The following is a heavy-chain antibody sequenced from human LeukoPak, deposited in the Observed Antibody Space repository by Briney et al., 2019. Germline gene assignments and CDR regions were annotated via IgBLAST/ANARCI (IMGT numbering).Heavy chain of an antibody. D-gene: IGHD6-13*01. CDR1: GGSISSGGYY. CDR2: IYHSGST. Sequence: SETLSLTCTVSGGSISSGGYYWSWIRQPPGKGLEWIGYIYHSGSTYYNPSLKSRVTISVDRSKNQFSLKLSSVTAADTAVYYCARAQLVAIPGAFDIWGQGTMVTVSS. CDR3: ARAQLVAIPGAFDI. V-gene: IGHV4-30-2*01. J-gene: IGHJ3*02.